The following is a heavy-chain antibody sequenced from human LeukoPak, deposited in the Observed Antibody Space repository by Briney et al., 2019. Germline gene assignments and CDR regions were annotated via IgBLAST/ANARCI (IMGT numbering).Heavy chain of an antibody. D-gene: IGHD6-13*01. CDR3: ARGLPELYSSSWYQDY. J-gene: IGHJ4*02. V-gene: IGHV1-8*03. Sequence: ASVKVSCKASGYTFTSYDINWVRQATGQGLEWMGWMNPNSGNTGYAQKFQGRVTITRNTSISTAYMELSSLRSEDTAVYYCARGLPELYSSSWYQDYWGQGTLVTVSS. CDR1: GYTFTSYD. CDR2: MNPNSGNT.